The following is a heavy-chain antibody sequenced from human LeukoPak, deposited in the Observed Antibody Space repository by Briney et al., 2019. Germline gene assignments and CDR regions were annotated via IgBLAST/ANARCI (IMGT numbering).Heavy chain of an antibody. J-gene: IGHJ4*02. Sequence: SETLSLTCTVSGGSISSYYWGWIRQPPGKGLEWIGYIYYSGTTNYNPSLKSRVTISVDTSKNQFSLKLSSVTAADTAVYYCARGVYIAAAQYAYWGQGTLVTVSS. CDR1: GGSISSYY. D-gene: IGHD6-13*01. V-gene: IGHV4-59*01. CDR3: ARGVYIAAAQYAY. CDR2: IYYSGTT.